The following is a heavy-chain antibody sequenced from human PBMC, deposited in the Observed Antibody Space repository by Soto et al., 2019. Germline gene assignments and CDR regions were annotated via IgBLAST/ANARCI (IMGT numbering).Heavy chain of an antibody. CDR1: GGSISSYY. CDR2: IYYSGST. Sequence: SETLSLTCTVSGGSISSYYWSWIRQPPGKGLEWIGYIYYSGSTNYNPSLKSRVTISVDTSKNQFSLKLNSVTAADTAVYYCARWYGGSLDYWGQGTLVPVSS. J-gene: IGHJ4*02. CDR3: ARWYGGSLDY. D-gene: IGHD4-17*01. V-gene: IGHV4-59*01.